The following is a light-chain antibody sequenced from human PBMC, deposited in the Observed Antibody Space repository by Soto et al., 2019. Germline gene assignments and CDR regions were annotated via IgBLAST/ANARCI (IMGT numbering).Light chain of an antibody. CDR1: QSLIHSDGNTY. CDR2: KVS. V-gene: IGKV2-30*02. Sequence: DVVMTQSPLSLPVTLGQPASISCRSSQSLIHSDGNTYLNWFQQRPGQSPRRLIYKVSDRDSGVPDRFTGSGSGTDCTMTISRVEAEDVGVYYCMQGTHWPWTFGQGTEVEIK. CDR3: MQGTHWPWT. J-gene: IGKJ1*01.